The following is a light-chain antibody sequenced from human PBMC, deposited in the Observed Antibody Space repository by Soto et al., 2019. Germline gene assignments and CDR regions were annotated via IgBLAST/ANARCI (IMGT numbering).Light chain of an antibody. CDR2: DAT. CDR3: QQRRYWPVS. J-gene: IGKJ1*01. Sequence: EIVLTQSPAILSMSPGERATLSCRASQSVSSYIAWYQQKPGQAPRLLIYDATNRATGVPARFSASGSGTDFTLTISSLEPADFAVYYCQQRRYWPVSFGQGTKVVIK. CDR1: QSVSSY. V-gene: IGKV3-11*01.